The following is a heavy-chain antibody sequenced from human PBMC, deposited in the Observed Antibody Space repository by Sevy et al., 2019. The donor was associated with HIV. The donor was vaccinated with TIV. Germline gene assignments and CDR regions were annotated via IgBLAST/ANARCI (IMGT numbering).Heavy chain of an antibody. CDR2: ISSSGSTI. V-gene: IGHV3-11*01. CDR3: ARDGLDFWSGRYYYYGMDV. Sequence: GGSLRLSCAASGFTFSDYYMSWIRQAPGKGLEWVSYISSSGSTIYYADSVKVRFTISRDNAKNSRYLQMNSLRAEDTAVYYCARDGLDFWSGRYYYYGMDVWGQGTTVTVSS. J-gene: IGHJ6*02. D-gene: IGHD3-3*01. CDR1: GFTFSDYY.